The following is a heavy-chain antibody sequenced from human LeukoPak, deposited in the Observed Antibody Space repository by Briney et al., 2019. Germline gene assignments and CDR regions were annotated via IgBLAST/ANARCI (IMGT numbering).Heavy chain of an antibody. V-gene: IGHV4-30-2*01. Sequence: SQTLSLTCTVSGGSISSGGFPWHWIRQPPGEDLEWIGYIYHTGSASYNPSLKSRVAIPVDRSKNQFSLKLSSVTAADTAVYYCAKTETKTYYYDSSGYYHFDYWGQGTLVTVSS. CDR2: IYHTGSA. CDR1: GGSISSGGFP. D-gene: IGHD3-22*01. J-gene: IGHJ4*02. CDR3: AKTETKTYYYDSSGYYHFDY.